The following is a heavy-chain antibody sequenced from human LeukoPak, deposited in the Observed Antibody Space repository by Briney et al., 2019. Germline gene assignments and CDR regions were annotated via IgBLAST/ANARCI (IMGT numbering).Heavy chain of an antibody. D-gene: IGHD3-22*01. CDR2: ISSSGSTI. CDR3: ATFTMTDTRTPSVY. V-gene: IGHV3-11*01. CDR1: GFTFSDYY. J-gene: IGHJ4*02. Sequence: GGSLRLSCAASGFTFSDYYMSWIRQAPGKGLEWVSYISSSGSTIYYADSVKGRFTISRDNSKNTLYLQMNSLRAEDTAVYYCATFTMTDTRTPSVYWGQGTLVTVSS.